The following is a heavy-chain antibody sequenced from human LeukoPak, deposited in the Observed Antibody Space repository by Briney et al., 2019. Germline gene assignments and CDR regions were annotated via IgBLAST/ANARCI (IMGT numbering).Heavy chain of an antibody. Sequence: GASVKVSCKASGGTFSSYTISWVRQAPGQGLEWMGRIIPILGIANYAQKFQGRVTITADKSTSTAYMELSSLRSEDTAVYYCARDPAPEYCSSTSYQAFDYWGQGTLVTVSS. CDR1: GGTFSSYT. J-gene: IGHJ4*02. V-gene: IGHV1-69*04. CDR3: ARDPAPEYCSSTSYQAFDY. D-gene: IGHD2-2*01. CDR2: IIPILGIA.